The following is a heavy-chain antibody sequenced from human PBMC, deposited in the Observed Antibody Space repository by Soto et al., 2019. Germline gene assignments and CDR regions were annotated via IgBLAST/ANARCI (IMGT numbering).Heavy chain of an antibody. J-gene: IGHJ4*02. CDR2: ISYSGST. Sequence: QVQLQESGPGLVKPSQTLSLTCTVSGGSISSGGYYWNWIRQHPGKGLEWIEYISYSGSTDYNPSLRSRFTISADTSENQSSLKLSSVTAADTAVYFCARGYRQSGYSSSWVFAYWGQGTLVNVSS. V-gene: IGHV4-31*03. CDR1: GGSISSGGYY. CDR3: ARGYRQSGYSSSWVFAY. D-gene: IGHD6-13*01.